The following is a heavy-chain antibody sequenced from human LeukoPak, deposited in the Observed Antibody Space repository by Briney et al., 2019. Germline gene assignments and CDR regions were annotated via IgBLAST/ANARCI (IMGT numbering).Heavy chain of an antibody. CDR1: GASISSGSYY. CDR3: ARGGFEYSSSWAYYYYYYYMDV. J-gene: IGHJ6*03. Sequence: SETLSLTCTVSGASISSGSYYWNWIRQPAGKGLEWIGRIFASGSTNYNPSLKSRVTISLDTSKNQLSLKLSSVTAADTAVYYCARGGFEYSSSWAYYYYYYYMDVWGKGTTVTISS. CDR2: IFASGST. D-gene: IGHD6-13*01. V-gene: IGHV4-61*02.